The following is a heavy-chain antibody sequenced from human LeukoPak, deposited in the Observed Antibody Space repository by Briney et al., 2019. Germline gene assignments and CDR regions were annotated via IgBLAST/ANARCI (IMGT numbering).Heavy chain of an antibody. CDR1: GFTVSSNY. Sequence: GGSLRLSCAASGFTVSSNYMSWVRQAPGKGLEWVSVIYSGGSTYYADSVKGRSTISRDNSKNTLYLQMNSLRAEDTAVYYCAKDDQRYYGMDVWGQGTTVTVSS. D-gene: IGHD2-2*01. CDR2: IYSGGST. V-gene: IGHV3-53*05. J-gene: IGHJ6*02. CDR3: AKDDQRYYGMDV.